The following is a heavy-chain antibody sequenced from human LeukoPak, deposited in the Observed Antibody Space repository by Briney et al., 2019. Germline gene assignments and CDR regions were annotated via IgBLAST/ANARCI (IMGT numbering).Heavy chain of an antibody. J-gene: IGHJ5*02. D-gene: IGHD2-2*01. CDR3: ARRSGYCSSTSCSHLLRMSRFDP. V-gene: IGHV4-34*01. CDR2: INHSGST. Sequence: SETLSLTCAVYGGSFSGYYWSWIRQPPGKGLEWIGEINHSGSTNYNPSLKSRVTISVDTSKNQFSLKLSSVTAADTAVYYCARRSGYCSSTSCSHLLRMSRFDPWGQGTLVTVSS. CDR1: GGSFSGYY.